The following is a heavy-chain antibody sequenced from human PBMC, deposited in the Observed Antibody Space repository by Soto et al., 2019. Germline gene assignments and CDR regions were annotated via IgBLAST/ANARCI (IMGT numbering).Heavy chain of an antibody. CDR1: GFTFDSYA. V-gene: IGHV3-9*01. CDR2: ITWNSGSV. D-gene: IGHD3-10*01. Sequence: EVQLVESGGGLVQPGRSLRLSCAASGFTFDSYAMHWVRQAPGKGLEWVSGITWNSGSVFYADSVKGRFTISRDSAKNSLYLQMNSLRAEDTALYYCTRAASPHYSGSGRFYHTPTSYFFDYWGQGALVTVSS. CDR3: TRAASPHYSGSGRFYHTPTSYFFDY. J-gene: IGHJ4*02.